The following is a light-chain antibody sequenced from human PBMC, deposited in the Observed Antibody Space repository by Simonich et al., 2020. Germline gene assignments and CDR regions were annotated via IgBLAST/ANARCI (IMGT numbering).Light chain of an antibody. V-gene: IGKV4-1*01. CDR3: QQRSNWPLT. CDR2: DAS. CDR1: QSVLYSSNNKNY. J-gene: IGKJ4*01. Sequence: DIVMTQSPDSLAVSLGERATINCKSSQSVLYSSNNKNYLAWYQQKPGQAPRLLIYDASNRATCIPARFSGSGSGTDFTLTISSLEPEDFAVYYCQQRSNWPLTFGGGTKVEIK.